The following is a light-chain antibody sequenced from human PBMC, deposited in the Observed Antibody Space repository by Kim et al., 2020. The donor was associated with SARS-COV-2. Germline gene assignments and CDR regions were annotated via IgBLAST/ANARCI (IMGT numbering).Light chain of an antibody. V-gene: IGKV3-15*01. CDR1: QIISSK. CDR2: GAS. CDR3: QQYDDRPPYT. Sequence: VPPWETPTLSCRASQIISSKLAWYQQKPVQAPRLLIYGASTRATGIPARFSGSGSGTEFSLTISSLQSEDFAVYYCQQYDDRPPYTFGQGTKLEI. J-gene: IGKJ2*01.